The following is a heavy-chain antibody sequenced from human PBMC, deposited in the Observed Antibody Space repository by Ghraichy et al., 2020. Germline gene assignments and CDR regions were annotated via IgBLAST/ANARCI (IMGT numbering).Heavy chain of an antibody. V-gene: IGHV3-15*01. CDR1: GFTFSHAW. J-gene: IGHJ4*02. CDR3: ITVSARVLGTPGMLP. CDR2: IKSKTEGGTT. D-gene: IGHD3-10*01. Sequence: GGSLRLSCAASGFTFSHAWMSWVRQAPGKGLEWVGRIKSKTEGGTTDYAAPVEDRFTISRDDSRYTLYLQMNSLKVEDTAVYYCITVSARVLGTPGMLPWGQGTLVTVSS.